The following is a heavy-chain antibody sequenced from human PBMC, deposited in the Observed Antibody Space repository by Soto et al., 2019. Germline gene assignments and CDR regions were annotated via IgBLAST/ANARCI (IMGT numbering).Heavy chain of an antibody. J-gene: IGHJ4*02. CDR1: GFAFSTYA. CDR3: ADGGGWSFNFEY. V-gene: IGHV3-23*01. CDR2: ISASGGNT. D-gene: IGHD2-21*01. Sequence: EVQLLESGGGLVQPGGSLRLSCAASGFAFSTYAMRWVRQAPGKGLEWVSGISASGGNTYYADSVKGRFTISRDNSKNTLYLQMNNLRVEDKAVYYCADGGGWSFNFEYWGQGTLVTVFS.